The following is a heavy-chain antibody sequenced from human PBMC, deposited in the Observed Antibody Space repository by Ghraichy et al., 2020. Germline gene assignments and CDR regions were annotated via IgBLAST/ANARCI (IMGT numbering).Heavy chain of an antibody. CDR1: GFTFSSYD. V-gene: IGHV3-13*01. CDR2: IGTAGDT. J-gene: IGHJ4*02. CDR3: ARAAAAGGLISLDY. Sequence: GGSLRLSCAASGFTFSSYDMHWVRQAPGKGLEWVSAIGTAGDTYYPGSVKGRFTISRENAKNSVYLQMNSLRAGDTAVYYCARAAAAGGLISLDYWGQGTLLTGSS. D-gene: IGHD6-13*01.